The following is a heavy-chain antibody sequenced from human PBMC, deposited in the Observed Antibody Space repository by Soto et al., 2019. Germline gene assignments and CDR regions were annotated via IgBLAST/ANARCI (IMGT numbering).Heavy chain of an antibody. V-gene: IGHV1-8*01. CDR3: ARERAHCGMDV. J-gene: IGHJ6*02. Sequence: QVQLVQSGAEVKKPGASVKVSCKASGYTFTSYDISWVRQATGQGLEWMGWMNPNSGNTGFAQKFQGRVTMTRNTSISTAYMELRSLRSGDRAVYYCARERAHCGMDVWGQGTTVTVSS. CDR1: GYTFTSYD. D-gene: IGHD6-25*01. CDR2: MNPNSGNT.